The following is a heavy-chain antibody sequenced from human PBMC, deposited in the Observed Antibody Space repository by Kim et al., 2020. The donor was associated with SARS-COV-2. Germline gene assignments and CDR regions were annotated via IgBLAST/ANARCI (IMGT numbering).Heavy chain of an antibody. V-gene: IGHV4-61*03. CDR3: ERGTNGEPTYLFDN. Sequence: SETLSLTCTVSGGSVSSDLYYWSWIRQPPGKGLEWIAYIYYSGSTNYNPSLKSRVTVSLDTSKNHFSLKLTSVTAADTAMYYCERGTNGEPTYLFDNWGQGTLGTVSP. D-gene: IGHD3-10*01. J-gene: IGHJ4*02. CDR1: GGSVSSDLYY. CDR2: IYYSGST.